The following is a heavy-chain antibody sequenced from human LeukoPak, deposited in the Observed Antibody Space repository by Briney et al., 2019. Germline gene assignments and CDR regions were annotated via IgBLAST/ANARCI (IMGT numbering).Heavy chain of an antibody. CDR1: GFTFSSYA. CDR3: AKVGAAAGFDYYGMDV. D-gene: IGHD6-13*01. J-gene: IGHJ6*02. CDR2: ISVSGGST. Sequence: GGSLRLSCAAPGFTFSSYAMSWVRQAPGKGLEWVSAISVSGGSTYYADSVKGRFTISRDNSKNTLYLQMNSLRAEDTAVYYCAKVGAAAGFDYYGMDVWGQGTTVTVSS. V-gene: IGHV3-23*01.